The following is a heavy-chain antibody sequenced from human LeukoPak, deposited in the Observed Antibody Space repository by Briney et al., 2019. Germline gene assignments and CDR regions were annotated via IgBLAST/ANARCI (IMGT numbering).Heavy chain of an antibody. CDR2: INAGNGNT. J-gene: IGHJ4*02. CDR3: ARSIVVVPAAMEGEFDY. V-gene: IGHV1-3*01. D-gene: IGHD2-2*01. CDR1: GYTFTSYA. Sequence: ASVKVSCKASGYTFTSYAMHWVRQAPGQRLEWMGWINAGNGNTKYSQKFQGRVTITRDTSASTACMELSSLRSEDTAVYYCARSIVVVPAAMEGEFDYWGQGTLVTVSS.